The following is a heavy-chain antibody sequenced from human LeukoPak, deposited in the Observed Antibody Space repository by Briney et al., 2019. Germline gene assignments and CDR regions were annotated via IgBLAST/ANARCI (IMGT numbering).Heavy chain of an antibody. J-gene: IGHJ4*02. CDR1: GFTFSNHA. Sequence: GGSLRLSCAASGFTFSNHAMSWVHQAPGKGLEWVSTISGSGDSTYYADSVKGRFTISGDNSKNTLYLQMNSLRAEDTAVYYCARRGPNWGFFDYWGRGTLVTVSS. CDR3: ARRGPNWGFFDY. D-gene: IGHD7-27*01. V-gene: IGHV3-23*01. CDR2: ISGSGDST.